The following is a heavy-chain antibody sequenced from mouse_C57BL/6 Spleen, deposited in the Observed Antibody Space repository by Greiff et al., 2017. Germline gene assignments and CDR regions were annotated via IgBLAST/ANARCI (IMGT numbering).Heavy chain of an antibody. Sequence: DVQLQESGPELVKPGASVKIPCKASGYTFTDYNMDWVKQSHGKSLEWIGDINPNNGGTIYNQKFKGKATLTVDKSSSTAYMELRSLTSEDTAVYYCARWSHAMDYWGQGTSVTVSS. J-gene: IGHJ4*01. CDR1: GYTFTDYN. V-gene: IGHV1-18*01. CDR3: ARWSHAMDY. CDR2: INPNNGGT.